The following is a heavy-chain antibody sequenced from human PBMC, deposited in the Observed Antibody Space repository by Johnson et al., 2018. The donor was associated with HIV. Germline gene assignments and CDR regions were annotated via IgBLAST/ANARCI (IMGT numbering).Heavy chain of an antibody. CDR2: IYSGGST. V-gene: IGHV3-53*01. J-gene: IGHJ3*02. D-gene: IGHD3-22*01. CDR3: ARATTYYYDTRQDAFDI. Sequence: VQLVESGGGLIQPGGSLRLSCAASGFTVSSNYMSWVRQAPGKGLEWVSVIYSGGSTYSADSVRGRFTISRDNSKNTLYLQMNNLRADDTAVYYCARATTYYYDTRQDAFDIWGQGTMVTVSS. CDR1: GFTVSSNY.